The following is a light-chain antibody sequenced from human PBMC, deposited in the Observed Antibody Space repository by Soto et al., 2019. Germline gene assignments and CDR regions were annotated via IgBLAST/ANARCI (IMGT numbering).Light chain of an antibody. CDR2: GAS. Sequence: IVLTQSPGTLSLSPGERATLSCRASQSVTSNYLAWYQQKPGQAPSLLIYGASTRATGIPDRFSGSGSGTDFTLAINSLEPEDFAVYYCQQYAGSPRTFGQGTKVEIK. CDR1: QSVTSNY. CDR3: QQYAGSPRT. V-gene: IGKV3-20*01. J-gene: IGKJ1*01.